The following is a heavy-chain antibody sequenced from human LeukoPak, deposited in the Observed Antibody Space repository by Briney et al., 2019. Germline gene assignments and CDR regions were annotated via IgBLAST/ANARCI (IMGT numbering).Heavy chain of an antibody. Sequence: SQTLSLTCTVSGGSISSGGYYWSWIRQHPGKGLEWIGYIYYSGSTYYNPSLKSRVTISVDTSKNQFSLKLSSVTAADTAVYYCARDRLYYGSGSYLYHYYGMDVWGQGTTVTVSS. CDR3: ARDRLYYGSGSYLYHYYGMDV. CDR2: IYYSGST. D-gene: IGHD3-10*01. J-gene: IGHJ6*02. V-gene: IGHV4-31*03. CDR1: GGSISSGGYY.